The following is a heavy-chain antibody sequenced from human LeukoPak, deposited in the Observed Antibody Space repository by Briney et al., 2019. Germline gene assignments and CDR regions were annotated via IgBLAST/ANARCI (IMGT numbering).Heavy chain of an antibody. CDR2: ISAYNGNT. V-gene: IGHV1-18*01. CDR1: GYTFTGYG. D-gene: IGHD3-22*01. Sequence: ASVKVSCKASGYTFTGYGISWVRQAPGQGLEWMGWISAYNGNTNYAQKLQGRVTMTTDTSTSTAYMELRSLRSDDTAVYYCARDSRRRPYYYDSSGYYSYWGQGTLVTVSS. J-gene: IGHJ4*02. CDR3: ARDSRRRPYYYDSSGYYSY.